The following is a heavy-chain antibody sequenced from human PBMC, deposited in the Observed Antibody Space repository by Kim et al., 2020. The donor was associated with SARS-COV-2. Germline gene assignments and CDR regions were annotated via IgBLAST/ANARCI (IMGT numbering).Heavy chain of an antibody. D-gene: IGHD1-26*01. V-gene: IGHV3-48*02. CDR3: ARGRGLSGRDYTLNY. J-gene: IGHJ4*02. Sequence: VPVQGRFTSSRDNAKNSVYLRMSSLRDEDTAVYWCARGRGLSGRDYTLNYWGKGTLVTVSS.